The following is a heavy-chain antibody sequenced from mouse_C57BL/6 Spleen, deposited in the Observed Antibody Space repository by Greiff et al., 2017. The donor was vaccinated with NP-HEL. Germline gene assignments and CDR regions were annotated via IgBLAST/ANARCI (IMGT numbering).Heavy chain of an antibody. J-gene: IGHJ1*03. V-gene: IGHV3-6*01. CDR2: ISYDGSN. CDR3: ARDYGNYEEYFDV. Sequence: ESGPGLVKPSQSLSLTCSVTGYSITSGYYWTWIRQFPGNKLEWMGYISYDGSNNYNPSLKNRISITRDTSKNQFFLKLNSVTTEDTATYYCARDYGNYEEYFDVWGTGTTVTVSS. D-gene: IGHD2-1*01. CDR1: GYSITSGYY.